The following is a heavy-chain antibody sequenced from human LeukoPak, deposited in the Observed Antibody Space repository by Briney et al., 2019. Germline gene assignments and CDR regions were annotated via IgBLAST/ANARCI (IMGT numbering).Heavy chain of an antibody. CDR2: LNPGPGGT. V-gene: IGHV1-2*02. Sequence: ASVKVSCKTSGYTFIAYYLHWVRQAPGQGLEWMGWLNPGPGGTLYAQKFQGRVTMTRDTSISTAYMELSRLRSDDTAVYYCARDRIAVAVSNWFDPWGQGTLVTVSS. CDR1: GYTFIAYY. J-gene: IGHJ5*02. D-gene: IGHD6-19*01. CDR3: ARDRIAVAVSNWFDP.